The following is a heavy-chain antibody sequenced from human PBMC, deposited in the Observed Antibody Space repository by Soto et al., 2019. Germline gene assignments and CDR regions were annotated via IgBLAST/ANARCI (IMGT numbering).Heavy chain of an antibody. CDR3: AKEELDFWSGLYGMDV. D-gene: IGHD3-3*01. CDR1: GFTFSSYA. Sequence: EVQLLESGGGLVQPGGSLRLSCAASGFTFSSYAMSWVRQAPGKGLEWVSAISGSGGSTYYADSVKGRFTISRDNSKNTLYLQMNSLRVEDTAVYYCAKEELDFWSGLYGMDVWGQGTTVTVSS. J-gene: IGHJ6*02. CDR2: ISGSGGST. V-gene: IGHV3-23*01.